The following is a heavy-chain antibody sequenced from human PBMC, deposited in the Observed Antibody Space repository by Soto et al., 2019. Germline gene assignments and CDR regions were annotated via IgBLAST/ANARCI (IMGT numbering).Heavy chain of an antibody. CDR1: GGSISSGGYY. J-gene: IGHJ3*02. CDR3: ARQRLDDAFDI. D-gene: IGHD1-1*01. Sequence: SETLSLTCTVSGGSISSGGYYWSWIRQHPGKGLEWIGYIYYSGSTYYNPSLKSRVTISVDTSKNQFSLKLSSVTAADTAVYYCARQRLDDAFDIWGRGTMVTVSS. V-gene: IGHV4-31*03. CDR2: IYYSGST.